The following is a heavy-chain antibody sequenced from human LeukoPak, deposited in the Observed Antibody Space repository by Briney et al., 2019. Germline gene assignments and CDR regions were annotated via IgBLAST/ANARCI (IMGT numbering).Heavy chain of an antibody. CDR2: ISSSGSTI. CDR1: GFTFSDYY. J-gene: IGHJ6*02. CDR3: ARAPHPGLDV. Sequence: SGGSLRLSCGASGFTFSDYYMSGIRPARGEGLEGVSHISSSGSTIYYADSVKGRFTISRDNAKNSLYLQMNSLRAEDTAVYYCARAPHPGLDVWGQGTTVTVSS. V-gene: IGHV3-11*01.